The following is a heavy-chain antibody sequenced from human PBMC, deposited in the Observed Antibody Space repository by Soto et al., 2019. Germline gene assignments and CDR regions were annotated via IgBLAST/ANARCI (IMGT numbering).Heavy chain of an antibody. Sequence: SETLSLTCIVSGGSMSSYYWGWFRQPPGKGLEWIGYIYYTGTTTYHPSLKSRVTISIDTSRNQFSLKLDSVTAADTAVYYCARLGGYYQAFDQWGQGSLVTVSS. CDR3: ARLGGYYQAFDQ. V-gene: IGHV4-59*08. D-gene: IGHD2-21*02. CDR2: IYYTGTT. J-gene: IGHJ4*02. CDR1: GGSMSSYY.